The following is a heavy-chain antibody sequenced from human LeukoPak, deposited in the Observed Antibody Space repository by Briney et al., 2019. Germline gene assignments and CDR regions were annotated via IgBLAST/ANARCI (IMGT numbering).Heavy chain of an antibody. D-gene: IGHD2-15*01. Sequence: GASVKVSCKPSGGTFSSYAISWVRQAPGQGLEWMGRIIPIFGIANYAQKFQGRVTITADKSTSTAYMELSSLRSEDTAVYYCARTYLEYCSGGSCYSQVLDYYYGMDVWGQGTTVTVSS. CDR3: ARTYLEYCSGGSCYSQVLDYYYGMDV. J-gene: IGHJ6*02. CDR1: GGTFSSYA. CDR2: IIPIFGIA. V-gene: IGHV1-69*04.